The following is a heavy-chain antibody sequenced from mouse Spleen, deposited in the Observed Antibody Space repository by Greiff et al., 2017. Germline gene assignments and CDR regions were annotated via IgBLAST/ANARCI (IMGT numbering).Heavy chain of an antibody. V-gene: IGHV2-6-1*01. CDR1: GFSLTSYG. CDR3: ARHPSIRGYAMDY. D-gene: IGHD1-2*01. Sequence: QVQLKETGPGLVAPSQSLSITCTVSGFSLTSYGVHWVRQPPGKGLEWLVVIWSDGSTNYNSALKSRLSISKDNSKSQVFLKMNSLQTDDTAMYYCARHPSIRGYAMDYWGQGTSVTVSS. J-gene: IGHJ4*01. CDR2: IWSDGST.